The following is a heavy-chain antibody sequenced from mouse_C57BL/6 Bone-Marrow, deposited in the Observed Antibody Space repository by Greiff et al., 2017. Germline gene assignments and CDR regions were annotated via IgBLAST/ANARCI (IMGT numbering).Heavy chain of an antibody. CDR3: ARRTGYYYAMDY. Sequence: QVHVKQPGAELVMPGASVKLSCKASGYTFTSYWLHWVKQRPGHGLEWIGKIDPSDSYTNYNQKFKGKSTLTVDKSSSTAYMQLSSLTSEDSAVYYCARRTGYYYAMDYWGQGTSVTVSS. CDR2: IDPSDSYT. J-gene: IGHJ4*01. V-gene: IGHV1-69*01. CDR1: GYTFTSYW.